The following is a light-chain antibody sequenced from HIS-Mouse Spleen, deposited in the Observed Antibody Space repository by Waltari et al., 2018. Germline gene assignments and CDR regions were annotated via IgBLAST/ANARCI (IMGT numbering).Light chain of an antibody. J-gene: IGLJ2*01. V-gene: IGLV3-21*03. CDR2: DDS. CDR1: NIGSKI. Sequence: SYVLTQPPSVSVAPGKTARITCGGNNIGSKILHWYQQKPGQAHGLVVYDDSDRPSGIPERFSGSNSGNTATLTISRVEAGDEADYYCQVWDSSSDHVVFGGGTKLTVL. CDR3: QVWDSSSDHVV.